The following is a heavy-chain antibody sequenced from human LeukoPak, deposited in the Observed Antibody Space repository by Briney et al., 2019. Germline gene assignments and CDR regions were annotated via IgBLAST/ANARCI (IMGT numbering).Heavy chain of an antibody. CDR3: ATTIAAAGPSFDY. V-gene: IGHV1-8*03. CDR2: MNPNSGNT. D-gene: IGHD6-13*01. Sequence: APVKVSCKASGYTFTSYDINWVRQATGQGLEWMGWMNPNSGNTGYAQKFQGRVTITRNTSISTAYMELSSLRSEDTAVYYCATTIAAAGPSFDYWGQGTLVTVSS. J-gene: IGHJ4*02. CDR1: GYTFTSYD.